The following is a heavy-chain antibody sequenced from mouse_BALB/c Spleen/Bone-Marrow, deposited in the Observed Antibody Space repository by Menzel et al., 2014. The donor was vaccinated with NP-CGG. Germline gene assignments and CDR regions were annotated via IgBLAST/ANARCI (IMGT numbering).Heavy chain of an antibody. CDR3: TRSNCEYWYFDV. Sequence: VQLHQSGAELVKPGASVKLSCKAFGYSFTRYYMYWVKQRPGQGLEWIGEINPSNGGTNFNEKFKSKATLTVDKSSSTAFMQFSSLTSEDSAVYYCTRSNCEYWYFDVWGAGTTVPVAS. CDR2: INPSNGGT. J-gene: IGHJ1*01. V-gene: IGHV1S81*02. D-gene: IGHD4-1*02. CDR1: GYSFTRYY.